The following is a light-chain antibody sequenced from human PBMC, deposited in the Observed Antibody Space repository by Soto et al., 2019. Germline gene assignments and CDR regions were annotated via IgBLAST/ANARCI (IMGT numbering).Light chain of an antibody. J-gene: IGKJ1*01. Sequence: DIVLTQSPGTLSLSPGERATLSCRASQSVSSSFLAWYQQKPGQAPRLLIYGASSRDSGIPDRFSGSGSGTDFTLTISRLEPEDFAVYYCQQYGRSPWTFGQGTKVEIK. CDR2: GAS. V-gene: IGKV3-20*01. CDR3: QQYGRSPWT. CDR1: QSVSSSF.